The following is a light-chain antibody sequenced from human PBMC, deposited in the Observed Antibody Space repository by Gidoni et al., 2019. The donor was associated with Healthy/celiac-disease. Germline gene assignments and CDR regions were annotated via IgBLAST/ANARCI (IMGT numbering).Light chain of an antibody. CDR1: QGISSY. J-gene: IGKJ1*01. Sequence: DIQLTQSPSFLSASVGDRVTITCWASQGISSYLAWYQQKPGKAPKLLIYAASTLQSGVPSRFSSSGSGTEFTLTISSLQPEDFATYYCQQLNSYPWTFGQGTKVEIK. CDR2: AAS. V-gene: IGKV1-9*01. CDR3: QQLNSYPWT.